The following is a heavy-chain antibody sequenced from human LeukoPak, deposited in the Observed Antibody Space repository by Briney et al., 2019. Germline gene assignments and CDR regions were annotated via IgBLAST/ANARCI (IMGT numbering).Heavy chain of an antibody. CDR3: AKVRPYDFWSGYYTGTDY. CDR1: GFTFSDYG. Sequence: GGSLRLSCEASGFTFSDYGMNWVRQSPGKGLEWISYIDDTSGAIYYADSVKGRFTISRDNSKNTLYLQMNSLRAEDTAVYYCAKVRPYDFWSGYYTGTDYWGQGTLVTVSS. CDR2: IDDTSGAI. J-gene: IGHJ4*02. V-gene: IGHV3-23*01. D-gene: IGHD3-3*01.